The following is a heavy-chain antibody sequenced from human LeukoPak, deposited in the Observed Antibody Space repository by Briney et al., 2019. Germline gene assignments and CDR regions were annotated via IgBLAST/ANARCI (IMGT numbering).Heavy chain of an antibody. CDR1: GGSISSYY. CDR2: IYYSGST. Sequence: SETLSLTCTVSGGSISSYYLSWIRQPPGKGLEWIGYIYYSGSTNYNPSLKSRVTISVDTSKNQFSLKLSSVTAADTAVYYCASASSWYDPFDYWGQGTLVTVSS. D-gene: IGHD6-13*01. V-gene: IGHV4-59*08. J-gene: IGHJ4*02. CDR3: ASASSWYDPFDY.